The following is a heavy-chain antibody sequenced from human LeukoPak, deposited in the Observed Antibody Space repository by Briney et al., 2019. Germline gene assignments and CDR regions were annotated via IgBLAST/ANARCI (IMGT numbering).Heavy chain of an antibody. V-gene: IGHV3-7*03. Sequence: GGSLRLSCAASGFTFSSYWMSWVRQAPGKGLEWVANIKQVGSEKYYVDSVKGRFTISRDNAKNSLYLQMNSLRDEDTAVYYCSPNYVDKAVDWGQGTLVTVSS. D-gene: IGHD5-18*01. CDR1: GFTFSSYW. CDR3: SPNYVDKAVD. CDR2: IKQVGSEK. J-gene: IGHJ4*02.